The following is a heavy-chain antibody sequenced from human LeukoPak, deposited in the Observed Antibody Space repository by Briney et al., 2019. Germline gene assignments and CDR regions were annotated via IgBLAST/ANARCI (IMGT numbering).Heavy chain of an antibody. CDR2: ITGNSDTI. V-gene: IGHV3-48*04. CDR3: ARDSSTRLTPSNWFDP. J-gene: IGHJ5*02. CDR1: GFTFSPYS. Sequence: GGSLRLSCAASGFTFSPYSMNWVRQAPGKGLEWISYITGNSDTIYYADSVKGRFTISRDNAKNSLYLQMNSLRAEDTAVYYCARDSSTRLTPSNWFDPWGQGTLVTVSS. D-gene: IGHD2-2*01.